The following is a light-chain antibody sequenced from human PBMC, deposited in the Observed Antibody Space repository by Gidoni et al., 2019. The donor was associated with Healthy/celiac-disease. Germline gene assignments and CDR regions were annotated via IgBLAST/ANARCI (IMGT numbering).Light chain of an antibody. J-gene: IGKJ4*01. CDR1: QSVTSY. V-gene: IGKV3-11*01. CDR3: QQRSNLPLT. CDR2: DAP. Sequence: IVLTHSPATLSLSPVARATLSCRASQSVTSYFAWYQQKPDQAPRLLIYDAPNRATGMPARVSGSGYGTDFTLTISRLEPEDFADYYCQQRSNLPLTFGGGTKVEIK.